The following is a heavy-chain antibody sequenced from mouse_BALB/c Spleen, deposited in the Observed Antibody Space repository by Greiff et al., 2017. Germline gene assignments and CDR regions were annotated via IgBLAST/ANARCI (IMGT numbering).Heavy chain of an antibody. CDR2: IWAGGST. V-gene: IGHV2-9*02. D-gene: IGHD2-3*01. J-gene: IGHJ3*01. Sequence: VQLKESGPGLVAPSQSLSITCTVSGFSLTSYGVHWVRQPPGKGLEWLGVIWAGGSTNYNSALMSRLSISKDNSKSQVFLKMNSLQTDDTAMYYCARDDGYYDWFAYWGQGTLVTVSA. CDR3: ARDDGYYDWFAY. CDR1: GFSLTSYG.